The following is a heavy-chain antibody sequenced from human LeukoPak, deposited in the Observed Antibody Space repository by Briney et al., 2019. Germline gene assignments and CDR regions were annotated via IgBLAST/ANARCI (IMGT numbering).Heavy chain of an antibody. J-gene: IGHJ6*03. CDR1: GFTFSTYA. CDR2: IGGGGRDT. V-gene: IGHV3-23*01. Sequence: GGSLRLSCAASGFTFSTYAMSWVRQAPGKGLEWLSTIGGGGRDTFYADSVKGRFTVSRDNSKNTLYLQMSSLRAEDTAVYFCAKNRGANYYNYYMDVWGRGTTVTVSS. D-gene: IGHD4/OR15-4a*01. CDR3: AKNRGANYYNYYMDV.